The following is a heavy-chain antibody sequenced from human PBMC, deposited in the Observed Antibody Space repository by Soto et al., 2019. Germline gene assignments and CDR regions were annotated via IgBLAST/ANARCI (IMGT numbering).Heavy chain of an antibody. D-gene: IGHD2-15*01. Sequence: QVQLVQSGAEVKKPGASVKVSCKVSGYTLTELSMHWVRQAPGKGLEWLGGFDPEDGETIYAQKFQGRVTMTEDTSTDTAYMELSSLRSEDTAVYYCATPLSRYCSGGSCSYNYFAYWGQGTLVTVSS. J-gene: IGHJ4*02. V-gene: IGHV1-24*01. CDR1: GYTLTELS. CDR2: FDPEDGET. CDR3: ATPLSRYCSGGSCSYNYFAY.